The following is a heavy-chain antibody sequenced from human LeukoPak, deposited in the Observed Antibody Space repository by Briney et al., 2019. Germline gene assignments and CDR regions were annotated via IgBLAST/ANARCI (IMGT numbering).Heavy chain of an antibody. CDR1: GLTFSSYE. Sequence: GGSLRLSCPAAGLTFSSYEMYWLRPAPGKGLDGVSYISGSGETIYYADSVQGLFTISRDNANKSRYLHMSSLRAEDKAIYYCIPPAAGLRRTISTEYFQHWGQGALVTVSS. CDR2: ISGSGETI. J-gene: IGHJ1*01. V-gene: IGHV3-48*03. D-gene: IGHD6-13*01. CDR3: IPPAAGLRRTISTEYFQH.